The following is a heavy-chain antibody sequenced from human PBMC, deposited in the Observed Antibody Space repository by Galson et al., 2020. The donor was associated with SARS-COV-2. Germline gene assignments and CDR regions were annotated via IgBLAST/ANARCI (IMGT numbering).Heavy chain of an antibody. D-gene: IGHD6-19*01. J-gene: IGHJ6*02. V-gene: IGHV1-69*13. Sequence: SVKVSCMASGGTFSSYAISWLRQAPGQGLEWLGWIIPIFGTANYAQKFQGRVTITADESTSTAYMELSSLRSEDTAVYYCARVSSGWYVGYYYGMDVWGQGTTVTVSS. CDR1: GGTFSSYA. CDR3: ARVSSGWYVGYYYGMDV. CDR2: IIPIFGTA.